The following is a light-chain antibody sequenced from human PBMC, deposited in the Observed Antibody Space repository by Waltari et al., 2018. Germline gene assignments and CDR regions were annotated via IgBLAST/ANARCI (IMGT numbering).Light chain of an antibody. Sequence: VLAQPPSPSGTPGQRVPISCSCGSSTIGSNNFSWYQEVPGTTPKRLIYRNNQRSSGVPDRFSGSKSGTSASMAISGLRSEDEADYYCATWDDSVSGVVFGGGTKLTVL. V-gene: IGLV1-47*01. CDR3: ATWDDSVSGVV. CDR1: SSTIGSNN. CDR2: RNN. J-gene: IGLJ2*01.